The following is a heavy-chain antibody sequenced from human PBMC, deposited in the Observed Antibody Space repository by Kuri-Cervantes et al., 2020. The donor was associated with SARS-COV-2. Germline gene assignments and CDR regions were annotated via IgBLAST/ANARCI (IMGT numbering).Heavy chain of an antibody. CDR3: VRDGDHWNFDY. D-gene: IGHD1-1*01. Sequence: GGSLRLSCAASGFTFSIYSMNWVRQAPGKGLVWVSRINPDGSYTNNADSVKGRFTLSRDNAKNMLFLQMNSLRAEDTAVYYCVRDGDHWNFDYWGQGTRVTVSS. CDR2: INPDGSYT. V-gene: IGHV3-74*01. CDR1: GFTFSIYS. J-gene: IGHJ4*02.